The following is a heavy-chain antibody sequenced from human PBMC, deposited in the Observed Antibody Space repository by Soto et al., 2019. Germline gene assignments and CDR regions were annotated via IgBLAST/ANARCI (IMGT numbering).Heavy chain of an antibody. D-gene: IGHD3-10*01. CDR2: IYPGDSDT. J-gene: IGHJ4*02. CDR1: GYSFTSYW. Sequence: KHGESLKISCKGSGYSFTSYWIGWVRQMPGKGLEWMGIIYPGDSDTRYSPSFQGQVTISADKSISTAYLQWSSLKASDTAMYYCARLPRVQWFGELLSQPPNYWGQGTLVTVSS. V-gene: IGHV5-51*01. CDR3: ARLPRVQWFGELLSQPPNY.